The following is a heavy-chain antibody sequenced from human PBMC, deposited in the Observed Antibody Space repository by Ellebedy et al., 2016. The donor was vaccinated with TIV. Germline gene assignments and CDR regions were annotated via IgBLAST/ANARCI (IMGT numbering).Heavy chain of an antibody. CDR3: ARRALNSGYFDF. CDR1: GFSFSNYA. V-gene: IGHV3-64*01. Sequence: GGSLRLXXAASGFSFSNYAIHWVRQAPGKELEYVSAISSNGGSIYYANSVKDRFTISRDNSKNTLYLQMGSLRADDMAVHYCARRALNSGYFDFWGRGALVAVSS. J-gene: IGHJ4*02. D-gene: IGHD1-26*01. CDR2: ISSNGGSI.